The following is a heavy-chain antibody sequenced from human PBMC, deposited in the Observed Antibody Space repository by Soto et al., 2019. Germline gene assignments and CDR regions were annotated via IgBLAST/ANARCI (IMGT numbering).Heavy chain of an antibody. Sequence: GGSLRLSCAASGFTFSSYAMSWVRQAPGKGLEWVSAISGSGGSTYYADSVKGRFTISRDNSKNTLYLQMNSLRAEDTAVYYCAKERLHIAAAGTGDFDYWGQGTLVTVSS. D-gene: IGHD6-13*01. CDR2: ISGSGGST. CDR3: AKERLHIAAAGTGDFDY. J-gene: IGHJ4*02. CDR1: GFTFSSYA. V-gene: IGHV3-23*01.